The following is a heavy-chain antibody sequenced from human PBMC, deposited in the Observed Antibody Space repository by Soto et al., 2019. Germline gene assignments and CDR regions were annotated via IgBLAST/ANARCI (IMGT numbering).Heavy chain of an antibody. CDR1: GYTFASYY. J-gene: IGHJ6*02. CDR3: ARDTMVRGASLDYYYYYGMDV. CDR2: INPSGGST. Sequence: ASVKVSCKASGYTFASYYMHWVRQAPGQGLEWMGIINPSGGSTSYAQKFQGRVTMTRDTSTSTVYMELSSLRSEDTAVYYCARDTMVRGASLDYYYYYGMDVWGQGTTVTVSS. V-gene: IGHV1-46*01. D-gene: IGHD3-10*01.